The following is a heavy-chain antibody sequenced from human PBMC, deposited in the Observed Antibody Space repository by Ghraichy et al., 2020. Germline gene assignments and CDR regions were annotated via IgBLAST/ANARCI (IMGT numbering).Heavy chain of an antibody. V-gene: IGHV3-33*01. J-gene: IGHJ4*02. CDR2: IWYDGSHE. CDR1: GYIFSSYG. Sequence: GGSLRLSCAGSGYIFSSYGMHWVRQAPGKGLEWVAVIWYDGSHEYYADSVKGRFTISRDNSKNTLYLQMNSLRAEDTAMYYCARDGDYWGQGTLVTVSS. CDR3: ARDGDY.